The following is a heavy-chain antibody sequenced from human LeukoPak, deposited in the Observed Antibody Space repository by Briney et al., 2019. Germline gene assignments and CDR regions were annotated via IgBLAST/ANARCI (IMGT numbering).Heavy chain of an antibody. CDR1: GGSISSNSYY. CDR3: ARITLFGVVIG. V-gene: IGHV4-39*01. J-gene: IGHJ4*02. CDR2: IYYSRST. D-gene: IGHD3-3*01. Sequence: SETLSLTCTASGGSISSNSYYWGWIRQPPGKGLEWIGSIYYSRSTYHNPSLKSRVTISVDTSKNQFSLKLRSVTAADTAVYYCARITLFGVVIGWGQGILVTVSS.